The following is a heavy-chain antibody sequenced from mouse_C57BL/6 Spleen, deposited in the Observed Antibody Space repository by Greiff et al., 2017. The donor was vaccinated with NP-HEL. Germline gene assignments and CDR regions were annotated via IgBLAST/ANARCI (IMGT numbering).Heavy chain of an antibody. CDR1: GYTFTSYW. V-gene: IGHV1-72*01. D-gene: IGHD1-1*01. CDR2: IDPNSGGT. CDR3: SRCGSSIYAMDY. J-gene: IGHJ4*01. Sequence: QVQLLQPGAELVKPGASVKLSCKASGYTFTSYWMHWVKQRPGRGLEWIGRIDPNSGGTKYNEKFKSKATLTADKHSSTAYMQLSSLTSEDSAVSDCSRCGSSIYAMDYWGQGTSVTVSS.